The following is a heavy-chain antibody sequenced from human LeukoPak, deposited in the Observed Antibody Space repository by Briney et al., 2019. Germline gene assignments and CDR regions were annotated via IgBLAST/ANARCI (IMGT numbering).Heavy chain of an antibody. J-gene: IGHJ5*02. CDR2: ISSSSSTI. CDR1: GFTFSSYA. CDR3: AREGRVFDWLSRSLNWCDP. V-gene: IGHV3-48*04. Sequence: GGSLRLSCAASGFTFSSYAMNWVRQAPGKGLEWVSYISSSSSTIYYADSVKGRFTISRDNAKNSLYLQMNSLRAEDTAVYYCAREGRVFDWLSRSLNWCDPWGQGTLVTVSS. D-gene: IGHD3-9*01.